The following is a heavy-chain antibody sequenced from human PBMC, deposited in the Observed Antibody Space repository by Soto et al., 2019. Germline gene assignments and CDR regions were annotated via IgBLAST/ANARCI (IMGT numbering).Heavy chain of an antibody. CDR1: GFTFSNAW. Sequence: GGSLRLSCAASGFTFSNAWMNWVCQAPGKGLEWVGRIKSKTDGGTTDYAAPVKGRFTISRDDSKNTLYLQMNSLKTEDTAVYYCTTPTVTTSDYYFDYWGQGTLVTVSS. J-gene: IGHJ4*02. CDR2: IKSKTDGGTT. CDR3: TTPTVTTSDYYFDY. V-gene: IGHV3-15*07. D-gene: IGHD4-4*01.